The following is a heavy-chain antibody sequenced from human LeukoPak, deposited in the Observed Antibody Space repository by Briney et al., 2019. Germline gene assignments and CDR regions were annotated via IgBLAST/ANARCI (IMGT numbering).Heavy chain of an antibody. CDR1: GYSFTTHW. CDR3: ATSESQARFDY. J-gene: IGHJ4*02. CDR2: IFPGDSET. V-gene: IGHV5-51*01. Sequence: GESLKISCQGSGYSFTTHWIGWVRPLPGKGLEWMGLIFPGDSETIYSPSFQGQVTISADKSINTAYLRWSSLKASDTAMYYCATSESQARFDYWGQGTLVTVSS. D-gene: IGHD3-10*01.